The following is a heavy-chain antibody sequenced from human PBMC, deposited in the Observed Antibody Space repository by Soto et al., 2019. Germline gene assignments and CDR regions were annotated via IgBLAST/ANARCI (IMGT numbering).Heavy chain of an antibody. CDR2: IIPIFGTA. CDR3: ARDRNSGPSTGYFDY. CDR1: GGTFSSYA. D-gene: IGHD5-12*01. V-gene: IGHV1-69*13. Sequence: SVKVSCKASGGTFSSYAISWVRQAPGQGLEWMGGIIPIFGTANYAQKFQGRVTITADESTSTAYMELSSLRSEDTAVYYCARDRNSGPSTGYFDYWGQGTLVTVSS. J-gene: IGHJ4*02.